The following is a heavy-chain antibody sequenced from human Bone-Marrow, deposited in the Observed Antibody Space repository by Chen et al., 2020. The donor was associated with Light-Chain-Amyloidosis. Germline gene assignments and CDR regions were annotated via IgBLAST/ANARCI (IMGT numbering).Heavy chain of an antibody. Sequence: EVQLVESGGDLIQPGGSLRLSCAAYGFTVSSNYMSWVRQAPGKGLEWVSVIFSGGSTYYADSVKGRFTISRDNSKNTLYLQMNSLRAEDTVVYYCARGLRGESGYWGQGTLVTVSS. CDR1: GFTVSSNY. CDR3: ARGLRGESGY. V-gene: IGHV3-53*01. CDR2: IFSGGST. D-gene: IGHD3-10*01. J-gene: IGHJ4*02.